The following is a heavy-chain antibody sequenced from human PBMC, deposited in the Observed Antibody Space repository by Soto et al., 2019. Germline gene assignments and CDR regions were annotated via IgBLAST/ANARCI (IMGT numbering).Heavy chain of an antibody. CDR3: AREQVGWFDP. V-gene: IGHV1-8*01. D-gene: IGHD6-6*01. J-gene: IGHJ5*02. CDR1: GYTFTSYD. CDR2: MNPNSGNT. Sequence: QVQLVQSGAEVKKPGASVKVSCKASGYTFTSYDINWVRQATGQGLEWMGWMNPNSGNTGYAQKFQGRVTMTRNTSRRTPYMELSSLRSEETEDYYCAREQVGWFDPWGQGTLVTVSS.